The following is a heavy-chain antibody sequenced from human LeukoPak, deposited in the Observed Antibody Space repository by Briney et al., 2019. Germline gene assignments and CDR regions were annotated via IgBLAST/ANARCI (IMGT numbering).Heavy chain of an antibody. CDR2: MNPSSGST. Sequence: ASVKVSCKAPGYTFTTYDISWVRQATGQGLEWMGWMNPSSGSTNYAQKFQGRVTMTRNTSISTAYMELTSLSSEDTAVYYCARGVCRDCGWFVPWGQGTRVTVSS. D-gene: IGHD2-21*01. CDR3: ARGVCRDCGWFVP. V-gene: IGHV1-8*01. CDR1: GYTFTTYD. J-gene: IGHJ5*02.